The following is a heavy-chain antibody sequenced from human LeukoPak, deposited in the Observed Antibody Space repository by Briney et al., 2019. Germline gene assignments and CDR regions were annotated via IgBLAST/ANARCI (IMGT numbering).Heavy chain of an antibody. Sequence: GGSLRLSCAASGFTFSSYSMNWVRQAPGKGLEWVSSISSSSSYIYYADSVKGRFTISRDNAKNSLYLQMNSLRAEDTAVYYCASYPFSGSYFIDFWGQGTLVTVSS. CDR1: GFTFSSYS. D-gene: IGHD1-26*01. CDR3: ASYPFSGSYFIDF. V-gene: IGHV3-21*01. CDR2: ISSSSSYI. J-gene: IGHJ4*02.